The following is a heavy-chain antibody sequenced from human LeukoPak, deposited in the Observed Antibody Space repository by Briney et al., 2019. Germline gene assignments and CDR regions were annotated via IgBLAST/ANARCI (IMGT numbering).Heavy chain of an antibody. D-gene: IGHD3-10*01. J-gene: IGHJ4*02. V-gene: IGHV3-30-3*01. CDR3: ASGRGY. CDR2: ISSDGSNK. Sequence: GGSLRLSCAASGFTFSNYAMHWVRQAPGKGLEWVSVISSDGSNKYYADSVKGRFTISRDNSKNTLYLQMNSLRAEDTAVYYCASGRGYWGQGTLVTVSS. CDR1: GFTFSNYA.